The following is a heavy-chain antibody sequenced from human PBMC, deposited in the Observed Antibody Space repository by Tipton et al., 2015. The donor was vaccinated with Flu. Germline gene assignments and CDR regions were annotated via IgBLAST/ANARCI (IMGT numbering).Heavy chain of an antibody. Sequence: SLRLSCAASGFSFSSHWMNWVRQAPGKGPEWVANIKQDGSEKYYVDSVKGRFTISRDNAKNSMYLQMNSLRAEDTAVYYCVRKGFGDYWGQGILVTVSS. CDR1: GFSFSSHW. V-gene: IGHV3-7*01. D-gene: IGHD3-10*01. J-gene: IGHJ4*02. CDR3: VRKGFGDY. CDR2: IKQDGSEK.